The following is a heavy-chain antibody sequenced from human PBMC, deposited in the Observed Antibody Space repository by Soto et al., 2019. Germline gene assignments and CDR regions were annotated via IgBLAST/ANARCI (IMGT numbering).Heavy chain of an antibody. CDR2: IDPSDSYT. CDR3: ARQPFSSSSRPRD. Sequence: GESLKISCKGSGYSFTSYWISWVRQMPGKGLEWMGRIDPSDSYTNYSPSFQGHVTISADKSISTAYLQWSSLKASDTAMYYCARQPFSSSSRPRDLGQGSLVTVSS. V-gene: IGHV5-10-1*01. D-gene: IGHD6-6*01. CDR1: GYSFTSYW. J-gene: IGHJ1*01.